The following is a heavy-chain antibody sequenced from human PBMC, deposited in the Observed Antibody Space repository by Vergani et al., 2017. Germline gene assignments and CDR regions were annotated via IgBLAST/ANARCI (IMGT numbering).Heavy chain of an antibody. CDR3: ARVYYDSSGYPQFDY. V-gene: IGHV1-2*02. CDR2: INPNSGGT. J-gene: IGHJ4*02. Sequence: QVQLVQSGAEVKKPGASVKVSCKASGYTFTGYYMHWVRQAPGQGLEWMGWINPNSGGTNYAQKFQGRVTMTRDTSISTAYMELSRLRSDDTAVYSCARVYYDSSGYPQFDYWGQGTLVTVSS. CDR1: GYTFTGYY. D-gene: IGHD3-22*01.